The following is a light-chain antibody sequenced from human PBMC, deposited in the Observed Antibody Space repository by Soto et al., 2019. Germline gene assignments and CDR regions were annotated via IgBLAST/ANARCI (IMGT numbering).Light chain of an antibody. CDR2: GTT. CDR3: QSYDTSLGGYYV. J-gene: IGLJ1*01. CDR1: SSSIGAGFD. Sequence: QSVLTQPPSVSGAPGQRVTISCTGSSSSIGAGFDVHWFQHFPGTAPKLLIYGTTNRPSGVPDRFSGSKSGASASLAITGLQAEDEADYSCQSYDTSLGGYYVFGTGTKVTVL. V-gene: IGLV1-40*01.